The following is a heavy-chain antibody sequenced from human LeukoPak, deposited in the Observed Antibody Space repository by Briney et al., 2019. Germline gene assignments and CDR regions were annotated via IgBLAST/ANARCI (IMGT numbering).Heavy chain of an antibody. Sequence: PSGTLSLNCTVSGGSISSYYWSWIRQPPGKGLEWIGYIYYSGSTNYNPSLKSRVTISVDTSKNQFSLKLSSVTAADTAVYYCARGDRLFDYWGQGTLVTVSS. V-gene: IGHV4-59*01. D-gene: IGHD3-22*01. J-gene: IGHJ4*02. CDR3: ARGDRLFDY. CDR2: IYYSGST. CDR1: GGSISSYY.